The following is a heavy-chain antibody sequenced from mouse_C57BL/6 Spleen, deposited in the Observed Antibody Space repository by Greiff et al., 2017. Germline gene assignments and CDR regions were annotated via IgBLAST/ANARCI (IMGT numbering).Heavy chain of an antibody. Sequence: VQLQQSGAELVRPGSSVKLSCKASGYTFTSYWMDWVKQRPGQGLEWIGNIYPSDSETHYNQKFKDKATLTVDKSSSTAYMQLSSLTSEDSAVYYCARSWYDYDYYAMDYWGQGTSVTVSS. CDR1: GYTFTSYW. D-gene: IGHD2-4*01. CDR2: IYPSDSET. J-gene: IGHJ4*01. CDR3: ARSWYDYDYYAMDY. V-gene: IGHV1-61*01.